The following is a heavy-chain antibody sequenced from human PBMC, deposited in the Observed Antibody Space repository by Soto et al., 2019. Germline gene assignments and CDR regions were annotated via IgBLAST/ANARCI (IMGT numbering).Heavy chain of an antibody. Sequence: LRLSCAASGFTFSSYAMSWVRQAPGKGLEWVSAISGSGGSTYYADSVKGRFTISRDNSKNTLYLQMNSLRAEDTAVYYCAKVTSDDYVWGSYRYFDYWGQGTLVTVSS. D-gene: IGHD3-16*02. CDR2: ISGSGGST. J-gene: IGHJ4*02. V-gene: IGHV3-23*01. CDR3: AKVTSDDYVWGSYRYFDY. CDR1: GFTFSSYA.